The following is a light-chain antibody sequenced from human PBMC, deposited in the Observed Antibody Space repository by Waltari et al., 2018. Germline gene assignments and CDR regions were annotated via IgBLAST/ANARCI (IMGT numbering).Light chain of an antibody. J-gene: IGLJ7*01. CDR2: ENT. CDR1: SSNIGNNY. CDR3: GTWDSSLSGAV. V-gene: IGLV1-51*02. Sequence: QSVLTQPPSVSAAPGQRVTISCSGGSSNIGNNYLSWYRQFPGTAPKLLTYENTERPSGIPGRFSGSKSGTSATLDITGLQAGDEADYYCGTWDSSLSGAVFGGGTHLTVL.